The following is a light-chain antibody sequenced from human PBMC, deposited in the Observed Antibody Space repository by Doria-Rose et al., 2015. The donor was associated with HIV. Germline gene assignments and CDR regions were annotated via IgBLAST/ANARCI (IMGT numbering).Light chain of an antibody. CDR1: SSDVGGYNY. CDR2: EVS. Sequence: SVLIQPASVSGSPGQSITISCTGTSSDVGGYNYVSWYQQHPGKAPKVMIYEVSNRPSGVSNRFSGSKSGNTASLTISGLQADDEADYHCSSYTSSSTLIFGGGTKLTVL. V-gene: IGLV2-14*01. CDR3: SSYTSSSTLI. J-gene: IGLJ2*01.